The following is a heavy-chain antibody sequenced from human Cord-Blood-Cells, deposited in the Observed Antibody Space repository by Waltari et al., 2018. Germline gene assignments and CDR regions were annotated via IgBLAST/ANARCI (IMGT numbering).Heavy chain of an antibody. D-gene: IGHD7-27*01. Sequence: QVQLVQSGAEVKKPGASVKVSCKASGYTFTSYAMHWVRQAPGQRLEWMGWINAGNGNTKYSQKFQGRVTITRDTSASTAYMELSSLRSEDTAVYYCARGGVGLRVATGDKAYWYFDLWGRDTLVTVSS. V-gene: IGHV1-3*01. CDR1: GYTFTSYA. CDR3: ARGGVGLRVATGDKAYWYFDL. CDR2: INAGNGNT. J-gene: IGHJ2*01.